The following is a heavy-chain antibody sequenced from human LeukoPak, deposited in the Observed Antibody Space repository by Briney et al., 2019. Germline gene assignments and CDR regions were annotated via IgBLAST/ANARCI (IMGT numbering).Heavy chain of an antibody. CDR3: ARRRPYYYYYMDV. Sequence: PSETLSLTCAVYGGSFSGYYWSWIRQPPGKGLEWIGEINHSGSTNYNPSLKSRVTISVDTSKNQFSLKLSSVTAADTAVYYCARRRPYYYYYMDVWGKGTTDTISS. J-gene: IGHJ6*03. CDR2: INHSGST. V-gene: IGHV4-34*01. CDR1: GGSFSGYY.